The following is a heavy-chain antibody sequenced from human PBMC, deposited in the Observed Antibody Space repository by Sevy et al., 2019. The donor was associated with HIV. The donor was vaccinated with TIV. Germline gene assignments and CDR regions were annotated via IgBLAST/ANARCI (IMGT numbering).Heavy chain of an antibody. J-gene: IGHJ6*02. CDR2: IKEDGSQK. V-gene: IGHV3-7*01. CDR3: ARYCSGGSCYSPLPHYHYGMDV. CDR1: GFTFNMYW. D-gene: IGHD2-15*01. Sequence: GGSLRLSCAASGFTFNMYWMTWVRQAPGKGLEWVANIKEDGSQKNYLDSVKGRFIISRYNAKESLYLQINSLRAEDTAVYYCARYCSGGSCYSPLPHYHYGMDVWGQGTTVTVSS.